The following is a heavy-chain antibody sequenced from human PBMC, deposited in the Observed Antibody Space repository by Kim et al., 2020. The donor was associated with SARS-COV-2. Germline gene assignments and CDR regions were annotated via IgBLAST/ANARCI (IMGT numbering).Heavy chain of an antibody. Sequence: KSRVTISVDTSKNQFSLKLSSVTAADTAVYYCARGVERVVVVAATVLFDPWGQGTLVTVSS. D-gene: IGHD2-15*01. V-gene: IGHV4-59*09. J-gene: IGHJ5*02. CDR3: ARGVERVVVVAATVLFDP.